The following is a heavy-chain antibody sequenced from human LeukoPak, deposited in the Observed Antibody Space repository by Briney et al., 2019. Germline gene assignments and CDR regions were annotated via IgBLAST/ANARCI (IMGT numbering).Heavy chain of an antibody. CDR3: AKDRRGSGSIFDY. D-gene: IGHD6-19*01. Sequence: GRSLRLSCAASGSTFSSYGMHWVRQAPGKGLEWVAVIWYDGSNKYYAGSVKGRFTISRDNSKNTLYLQMNSLRAEDTAVYYCAKDRRGSGSIFDYWGQGTLVTVSS. CDR2: IWYDGSNK. CDR1: GSTFSSYG. V-gene: IGHV3-33*06. J-gene: IGHJ4*02.